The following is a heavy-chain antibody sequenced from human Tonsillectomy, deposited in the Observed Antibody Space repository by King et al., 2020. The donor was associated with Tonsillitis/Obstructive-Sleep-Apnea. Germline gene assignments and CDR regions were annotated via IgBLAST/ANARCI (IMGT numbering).Heavy chain of an antibody. V-gene: IGHV1-69*01. CDR3: ARDRGSTVTTPSWNYYMDV. Sequence: QLVQSGAEVKKPGSSVKVSCKASGGTFSSYAISWVRQAPGQGLEWMGGSIPLFGTANDAQKFQGRVTITADESTSTVYMELSSLRSEDTAVYYCARDRGSTVTTPSWNYYMDVWGKGTTVTVSS. CDR1: GGTFSSYA. CDR2: SIPLFGTA. D-gene: IGHD4-17*01. J-gene: IGHJ6*03.